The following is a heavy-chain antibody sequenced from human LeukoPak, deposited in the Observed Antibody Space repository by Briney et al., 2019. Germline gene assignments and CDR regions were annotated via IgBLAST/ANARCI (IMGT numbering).Heavy chain of an antibody. CDR1: GGSFSGYY. J-gene: IGHJ5*02. CDR2: INHSGST. CDR3: ARGAWFDP. Sequence: SETLSLTCAVYGGSFSGYYWSWIRQPPGKGLEWIGEINHSGSTNYNPSLKSRVTISVDTSKDQFSLKLSSVTAADTAVYYCARGAWFDPWGQGTLVTVSS. V-gene: IGHV4-34*01.